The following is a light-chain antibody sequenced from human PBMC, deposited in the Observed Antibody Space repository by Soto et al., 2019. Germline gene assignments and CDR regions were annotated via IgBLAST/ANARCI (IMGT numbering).Light chain of an antibody. CDR1: QRVSSY. CDR3: QQRIT. Sequence: IVLTQSPATLSLSAGERATLSCRASQRVSSYLAWSQQKPGQAPRLLIYDASDRATGSPARFSGSGSGTDFSLTNSSLEHEEFAVYYCQQRITFGQGTRLEIK. J-gene: IGKJ5*01. V-gene: IGKV3-11*01. CDR2: DAS.